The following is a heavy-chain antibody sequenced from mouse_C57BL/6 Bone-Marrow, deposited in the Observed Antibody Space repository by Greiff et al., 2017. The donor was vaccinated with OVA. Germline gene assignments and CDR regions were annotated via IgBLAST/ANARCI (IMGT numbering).Heavy chain of an antibody. V-gene: IGHV7-1*01. J-gene: IGHJ3*01. CDR3: ARDARDSGKGFAY. CDR1: GFTFSDFY. D-gene: IGHD1-1*01. CDR2: SRNKANDYTT. Sequence: EVKLVESGGGLVQSGRSLRLSCATSGFTFSDFYMEWVRQAPGKGLEWIAASRNKANDYTTEYSASVKGRFIVSRDNSQSILYLQMNDLRAEDTAIYYCARDARDSGKGFAYWGQGTLVTVSA.